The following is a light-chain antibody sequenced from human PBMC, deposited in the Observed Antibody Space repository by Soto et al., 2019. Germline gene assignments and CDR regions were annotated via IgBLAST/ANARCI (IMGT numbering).Light chain of an antibody. CDR2: GAS. Sequence: EIVLTQSPGTPSLSPGERATVSCRASQIVSSSYLAWYQQRPGQAPRLLIYGASNRATDIPERFSGSGFGTDFTLTISRLEPEDFAVYYCQQYATSRTFGQGTKVEIK. CDR3: QQYATSRT. J-gene: IGKJ1*01. V-gene: IGKV3-20*01. CDR1: QIVSSSY.